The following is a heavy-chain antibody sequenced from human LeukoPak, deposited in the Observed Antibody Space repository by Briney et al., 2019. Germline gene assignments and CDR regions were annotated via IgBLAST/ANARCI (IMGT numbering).Heavy chain of an antibody. CDR3: ARDQSPGVPGGSLDVFDV. V-gene: IGHV3-20*04. D-gene: IGHD3-10*01. Sequence: PGGSLRLSCAASGFTFSDYYMSWIRQAPGKGLEWVSGINWNGGSTGYADSVKGRFTISRDNTKNSLYLQMNSLRAEDTAVYYCARDQSPGVPGGSLDVFDVWGQGTMVTVSS. CDR2: INWNGGST. J-gene: IGHJ3*01. CDR1: GFTFSDYY.